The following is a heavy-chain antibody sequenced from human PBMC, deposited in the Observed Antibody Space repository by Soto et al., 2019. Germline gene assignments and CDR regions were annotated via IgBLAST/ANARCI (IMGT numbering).Heavy chain of an antibody. CDR1: GGTFSSYA. CDR2: IIPIFGTA. CDR3: ARVWQQLRVPGPFDY. Sequence: ASVKVSCKASGGTFSSYAISWVRQAPGQGLEWMGGIIPIFGTANYAQKFQGRVTITADESTSTAYMELSSLRSEDTAVYYCARVWQQLRVPGPFDYWGQGTLVTVSS. J-gene: IGHJ4*02. D-gene: IGHD6-13*01. V-gene: IGHV1-69*13.